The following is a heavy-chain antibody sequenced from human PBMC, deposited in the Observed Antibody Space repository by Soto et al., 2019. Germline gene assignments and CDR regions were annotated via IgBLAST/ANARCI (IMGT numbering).Heavy chain of an antibody. D-gene: IGHD3-10*01. CDR1: GGSISSYY. V-gene: IGHV4-59*08. Sequence: PSETLSLTCTVSGGSISSYYWSWIRQPPGKGLEWIGYIYYSGSTNYNPSLKSRVTISVDTSKNQFSLKLSSVTAADTAAYYCARQATGDYWGQGTLVTVSS. J-gene: IGHJ4*02. CDR2: IYYSGST. CDR3: ARQATGDY.